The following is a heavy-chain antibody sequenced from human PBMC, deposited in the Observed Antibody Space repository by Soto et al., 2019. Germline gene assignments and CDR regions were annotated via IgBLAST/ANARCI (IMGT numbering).Heavy chain of an antibody. CDR1: GFTLSDYY. CDR3: ARVPDCSSSGCYSYFDI. D-gene: IGHD2-2*01. V-gene: IGHV3-74*01. CDR2: ISNDGSNT. J-gene: IGHJ4*02. Sequence: EVQLVESGGGLVQPGGSLRLSCAASGFTLSDYYMHWARQAPGKGLVWVSRISNDGSNTDYADSVKGRFTISRDNAKNTRHLQMNSLRAEDTAVYYCARVPDCSSSGCYSYFDIWGQGTLVTVSS.